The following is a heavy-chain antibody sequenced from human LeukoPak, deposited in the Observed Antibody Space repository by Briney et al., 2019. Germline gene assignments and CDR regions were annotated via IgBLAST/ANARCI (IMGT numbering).Heavy chain of an antibody. CDR3: ARGRGCSGGSCYRFDY. Sequence: GASVKVSCKASGYTFTGYYMHWVRQAPGQGLEWMGWINPNSGGTNYAQKFQGRVTMTRDTSISTAYMELSRLRSDDTAVYYCARGRGCSGGSCYRFDYWGQGTLVTVSS. J-gene: IGHJ4*02. CDR2: INPNSGGT. CDR1: GYTFTGYY. V-gene: IGHV1-2*02. D-gene: IGHD2-15*01.